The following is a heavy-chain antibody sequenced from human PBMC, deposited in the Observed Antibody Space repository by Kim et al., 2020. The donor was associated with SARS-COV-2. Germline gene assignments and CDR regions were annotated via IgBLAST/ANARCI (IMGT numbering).Heavy chain of an antibody. J-gene: IGHJ4*02. Sequence: SLKSRVTISVDTSKNQFSLKLSSVTAADTAVYYCARDDDPYYYDSSGYILWGQGTLVTVSS. CDR3: ARDDDPYYYDSSGYIL. V-gene: IGHV4-39*07. D-gene: IGHD3-22*01.